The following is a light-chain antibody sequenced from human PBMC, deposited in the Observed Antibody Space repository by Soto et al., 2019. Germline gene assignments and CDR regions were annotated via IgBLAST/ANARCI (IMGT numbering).Light chain of an antibody. CDR2: KAS. CDR1: QNISSW. J-gene: IGKJ1*01. V-gene: IGKV1-5*03. CDR3: QQYNSYPWT. Sequence: DIQMTQSPSTLSASVGDRVTIACRASQNISSWLAWYQQNPGKAPNLLIYKASHLGNGVPSWFSGSGSGTEFSLTISSLQPANFASYYCQQYNSYPWTFGHGTKVDI.